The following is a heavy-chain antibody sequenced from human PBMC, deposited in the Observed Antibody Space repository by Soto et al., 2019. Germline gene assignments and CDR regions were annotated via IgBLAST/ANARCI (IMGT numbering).Heavy chain of an antibody. V-gene: IGHV3-23*01. CDR3: AKNQERELPRVIDF. CDR2: MSGSSSTT. J-gene: IGHJ4*02. CDR1: GLTFSNYA. D-gene: IGHD1-7*01. Sequence: GGSLRLSCATSGLTFSNYAMSWVRQAPGGGLEWVSSMSGSSSTTYYADSVRGRFTISRDRSKNTLYLQMSSLRAEDTALYYCAKNQERELPRVIDFWGQGTLVTAPQ.